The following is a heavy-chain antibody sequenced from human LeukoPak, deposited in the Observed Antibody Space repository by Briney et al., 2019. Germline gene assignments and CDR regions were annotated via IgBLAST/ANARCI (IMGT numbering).Heavy chain of an antibody. Sequence: SETLSLTCTVSDASISSYYWSWIRQPPGKGLEWIGYIYYGGSTNYNPSLKSRVTISVDTSKNPFSLKLSSVTAADTAVYYCARSSYGEYDFEYWGQGTLVTVSS. J-gene: IGHJ4*02. CDR1: DASISSYY. CDR3: ARSSYGEYDFEY. D-gene: IGHD4-17*01. V-gene: IGHV4-59*01. CDR2: IYYGGST.